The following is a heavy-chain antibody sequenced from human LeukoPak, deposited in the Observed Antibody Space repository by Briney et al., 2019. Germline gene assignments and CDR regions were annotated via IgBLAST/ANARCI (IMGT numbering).Heavy chain of an antibody. Sequence: GGSLRLSCAASGFTFSSYSMNWVRQAPGKGLEWVSSISSSSSYIYYADSVKGRFTISRDNAKNSLYLQMNSLRAEDTAVYYCARDPPYYDFWSDDAFYFDYWGQGTLVTVSS. CDR1: GFTFSSYS. CDR3: ARDPPYYDFWSDDAFYFDY. V-gene: IGHV3-21*01. J-gene: IGHJ4*02. CDR2: ISSSSSYI. D-gene: IGHD3-3*01.